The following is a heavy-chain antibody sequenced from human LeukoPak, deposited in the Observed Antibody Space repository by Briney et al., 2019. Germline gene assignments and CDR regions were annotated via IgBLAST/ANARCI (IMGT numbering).Heavy chain of an antibody. D-gene: IGHD3-3*01. CDR1: GFTFSSYA. CDR2: ISGSGGST. V-gene: IGHV3-23*01. Sequence: SGGSLRLSCAASGFTFSSYAMSWVRQAPGKGLEWVSAISGSGGSTYYAASVKGRFTISRDNSKNTLYLQMNSLRAEDTAVYYCAKDLRDFWSGPTYDYWGQGTLVTVSS. J-gene: IGHJ4*02. CDR3: AKDLRDFWSGPTYDY.